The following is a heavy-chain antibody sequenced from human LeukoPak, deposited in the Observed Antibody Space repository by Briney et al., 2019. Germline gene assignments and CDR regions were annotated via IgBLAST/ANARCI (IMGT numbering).Heavy chain of an antibody. CDR2: IYYSGST. J-gene: IGHJ6*03. Sequence: SETLSLTCTVSGGSISSYYWSWLRQSPGKGLEWIGYIYYSGSTNYNPSLKSRATISVDTSKNQFSLKLGSLTAADTAVYYCARVLWFGESQFYMDVWGKGTTVTISS. CDR3: ARVLWFGESQFYMDV. D-gene: IGHD3-10*01. V-gene: IGHV4-59*01. CDR1: GGSISSYY.